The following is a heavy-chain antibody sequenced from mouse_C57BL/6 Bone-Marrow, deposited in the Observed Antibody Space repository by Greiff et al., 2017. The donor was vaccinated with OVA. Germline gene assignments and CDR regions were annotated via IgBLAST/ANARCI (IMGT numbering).Heavy chain of an antibody. CDR2: IYPGSGST. CDR1: GYTFTSYW. Sequence: VQLQQSGAELVKPGASVKMSCKASGYTFTSYWITWVKQRPGQGLEWIGDIYPGSGSTNYNEKFKSKATLTVDTSSSTAYMQLSSLTSEDSAVYYCARDGDYDLWFAYWGQGTLVTVSA. CDR3: ARDGDYDLWFAY. D-gene: IGHD2-4*01. V-gene: IGHV1-55*01. J-gene: IGHJ3*01.